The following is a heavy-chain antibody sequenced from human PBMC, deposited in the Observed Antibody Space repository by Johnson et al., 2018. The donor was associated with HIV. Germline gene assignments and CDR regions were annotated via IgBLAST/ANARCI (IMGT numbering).Heavy chain of an antibody. Sequence: VQLVESGGGLVQPGGSLRLSCAASGFTFSSYAMSWVRQAPGKGLEWVSAISGSGGSTYYADSVKGRFTISRDNSKNTLYLQMNSLRAEDTAVYYCAKVVTSSSSWQDDAFDIWGQGTVVTVSS. CDR1: GFTFSSYA. CDR3: AKVVTSSSSWQDDAFDI. J-gene: IGHJ3*02. V-gene: IGHV3-23*04. CDR2: ISGSGGST. D-gene: IGHD6-13*01.